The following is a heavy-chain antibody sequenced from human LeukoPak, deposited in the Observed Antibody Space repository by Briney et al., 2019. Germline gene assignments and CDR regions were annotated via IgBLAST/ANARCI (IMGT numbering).Heavy chain of an antibody. CDR1: GGTFSSYA. J-gene: IGHJ5*02. V-gene: IGHV1-69*04. Sequence: SVKVSCKASGGTFSSYAISWVRQAPGQGLEWMGRIIPILGRANYAQKFQGRVTITADKSTSTAYMELSSLRSEDTAVYYCARETYSSSTPRKNWFDPWGQGTLVTVSS. D-gene: IGHD6-6*01. CDR2: IIPILGRA. CDR3: ARETYSSSTPRKNWFDP.